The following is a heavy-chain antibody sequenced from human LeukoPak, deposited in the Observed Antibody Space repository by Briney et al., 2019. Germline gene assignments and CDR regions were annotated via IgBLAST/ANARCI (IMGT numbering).Heavy chain of an antibody. D-gene: IGHD5-18*01. V-gene: IGHV3-43*02. CDR1: GFTFDDYA. CDR2: ISGDGGST. J-gene: IGHJ4*02. Sequence: GGSLRLSCAATGFTFDDYAMHWVRQAPGKGLEWVSLISGDGGSTYYADSVKGRFTISRDNSKNSLYLQMNSLRTEDTALYYCAKDKGGYSYERHFDYWGQGTLVTVSS. CDR3: AKDKGGYSYERHFDY.